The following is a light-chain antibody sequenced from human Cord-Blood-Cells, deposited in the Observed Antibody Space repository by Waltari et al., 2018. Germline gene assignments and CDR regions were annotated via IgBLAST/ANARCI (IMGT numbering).Light chain of an antibody. CDR3: QAWDSSNVV. V-gene: IGLV3-1*01. Sequence: SYELTQPPSVSVSPGPTATLTRSGEKLGDKYACWYQQKPGQPPVLIIYQGSKRPSGIPERFSGSTSGNTATLTISGTQAMDEADYYCQAWDSSNVVFGGGTKLTVL. CDR2: QGS. CDR1: KLGDKY. J-gene: IGLJ2*01.